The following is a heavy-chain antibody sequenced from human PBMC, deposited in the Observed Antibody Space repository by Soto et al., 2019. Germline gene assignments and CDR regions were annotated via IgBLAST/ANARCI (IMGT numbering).Heavy chain of an antibody. D-gene: IGHD6-13*01. CDR3: AKDRDSSSWYGRYYYGMDV. V-gene: IGHV3-23*01. CDR2: ISGSGGST. CDR1: GFTFSSYA. Sequence: GGSLRLSCAASGFTFSSYAMHWVRQAPGKGLEWVAVISGSGGSTYYADSVKGRFTISRDNSKNTLYLQMNSLRAEDTAVYYCAKDRDSSSWYGRYYYGMDVWGQGTTATVSS. J-gene: IGHJ6*02.